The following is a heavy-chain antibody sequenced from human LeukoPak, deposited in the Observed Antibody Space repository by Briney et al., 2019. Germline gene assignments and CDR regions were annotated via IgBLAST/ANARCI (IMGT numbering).Heavy chain of an antibody. Sequence: GGSLRLSCAASGFTFSSYSMNWVRQAPGKGLEWVSSISSSSSYIYYADSVKGRFTISRDNAKNSLYLQMNSLRAEDTAVYYCAKGRLWLTYHFDYWGQGTLVTVSS. D-gene: IGHD5-12*01. V-gene: IGHV3-21*04. J-gene: IGHJ4*02. CDR2: ISSSSSYI. CDR3: AKGRLWLTYHFDY. CDR1: GFTFSSYS.